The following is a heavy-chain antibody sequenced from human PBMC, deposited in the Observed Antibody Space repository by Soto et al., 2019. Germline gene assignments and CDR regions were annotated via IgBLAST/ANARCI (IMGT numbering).Heavy chain of an antibody. J-gene: IGHJ3*02. D-gene: IGHD3-22*01. CDR3: VTMIVVVTDDAFDI. V-gene: IGHV3-33*01. Sequence: GGSLRLSCAASGFPFSSYGMHWVRQAPGKGLEWVAVIWYDGSNKYYADSVKGRFTISRDNSKNTLYLQMNSLRAEDTAVYYCVTMIVVVTDDAFDIWGQGTMVTV. CDR1: GFPFSSYG. CDR2: IWYDGSNK.